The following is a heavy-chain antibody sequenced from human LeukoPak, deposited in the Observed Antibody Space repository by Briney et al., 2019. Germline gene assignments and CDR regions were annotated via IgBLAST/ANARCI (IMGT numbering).Heavy chain of an antibody. D-gene: IGHD3-9*01. CDR3: ARVSYYDILTGPIRLDP. CDR1: GFTFSSYA. V-gene: IGHV3-30*04. J-gene: IGHJ5*02. Sequence: GGSLRLSCAASGFTFSSYAMHWVRQAPGKGLEWVAVISYDGSNKYYADPVKGRFTISRDNSKNTLYLQMNSLRTEDTAVYYCARVSYYDILTGPIRLDPWGQGTLVTVSS. CDR2: ISYDGSNK.